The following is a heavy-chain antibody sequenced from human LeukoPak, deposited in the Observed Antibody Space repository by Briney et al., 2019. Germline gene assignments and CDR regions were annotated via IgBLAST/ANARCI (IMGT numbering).Heavy chain of an antibody. CDR3: ARGRGYGSGSYYRYYFDY. V-gene: IGHV4-39*07. CDR2: IRYSGST. D-gene: IGHD3-10*01. CDR1: DDSFSSNSYY. J-gene: IGHJ4*02. Sequence: SETLSVTCTVFDDSFSSNSYYWAWIRQPPGKGLECIGGIRYSGSTYFNPSLKSRFTISVDTSKNQFSLKLSSVTAADTAVYYCARGRGYGSGSYYRYYFDYWGQGTLVTVSS.